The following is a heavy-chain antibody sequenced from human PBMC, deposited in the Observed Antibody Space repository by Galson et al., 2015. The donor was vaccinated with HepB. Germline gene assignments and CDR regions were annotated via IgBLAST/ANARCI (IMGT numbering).Heavy chain of an antibody. D-gene: IGHD6-13*01. J-gene: IGHJ5*02. CDR1: GYTFTGYY. CDR2: INPNSGGT. CDR3: ARVRPTVIAAAVGSWFDP. Sequence: SVKVSCKASGYTFTGYYMHWVRQAPGQGLEWMGRINPNSGGTNYAQKFQGRATMTRDTSISTAYMELSRLRSDDTAVYYCARVRPTVIAAAVGSWFDPWGQGTLVTVSS. V-gene: IGHV1-2*06.